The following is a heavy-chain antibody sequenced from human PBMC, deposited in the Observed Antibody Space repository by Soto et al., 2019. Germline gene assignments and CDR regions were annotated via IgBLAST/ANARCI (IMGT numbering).Heavy chain of an antibody. Sequence: SGPTLVNPTQTLTLTFAFSGFSLSTSEVGVDWFRQPPGKAPEWLALIYWDDDKRYSPSLQSRLTITKDTSKNQVVLVMTNMDPVDTATYYCAHRRGSLSSSYNWFDPWGQGTLVTVSS. CDR1: GFSLSTSEVG. CDR3: AHRRGSLSSSYNWFDP. J-gene: IGHJ5*02. V-gene: IGHV2-5*02. D-gene: IGHD6-6*01. CDR2: IYWDDDK.